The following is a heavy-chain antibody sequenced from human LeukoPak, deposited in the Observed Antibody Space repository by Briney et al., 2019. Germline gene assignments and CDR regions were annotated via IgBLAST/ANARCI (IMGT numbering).Heavy chain of an antibody. CDR1: GGSFSGYY. CDR3: ARGVKGFGELFPHDY. Sequence: PSETLSLTCAVYGGSFSGYYWSWIRQPPGKGLEWIGEINHSGSTNYNPSLKSRVTISVDTSKNQFSLKLSSVTAPDTAVYYCARGVKGFGELFPHDYWGQGTLVTVSS. V-gene: IGHV4-34*01. D-gene: IGHD3-10*01. J-gene: IGHJ4*02. CDR2: INHSGST.